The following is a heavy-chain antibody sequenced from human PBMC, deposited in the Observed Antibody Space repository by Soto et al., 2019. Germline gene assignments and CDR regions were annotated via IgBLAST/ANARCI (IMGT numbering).Heavy chain of an antibody. D-gene: IGHD2-15*01. CDR2: IIPVYGTP. CDR3: LIVTAYGMDV. J-gene: IGHJ6*02. Sequence: QVQLEQSGAEVKKPGSSLKVSCKATGGTFNKYAISWVRQAPGQGLEWMAGIIPVYGTPNYAPRFQDRVTIIADESTTSAYMEVNTLRSEDTAIYYCLIVTAYGMDVWGPGTTVIVSS. CDR1: GGTFNKYA. V-gene: IGHV1-69*01.